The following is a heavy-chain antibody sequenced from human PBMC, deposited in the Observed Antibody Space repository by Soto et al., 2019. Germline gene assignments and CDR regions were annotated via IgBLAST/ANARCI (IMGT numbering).Heavy chain of an antibody. CDR3: ARSGQVGNWFDP. CDR2: MNPNSGNT. D-gene: IGHD3-3*01. V-gene: IGHV1-8*01. CDR1: GYTFTSYD. J-gene: IGHJ5*02. Sequence: ASVKVSCKASGYTFTSYDINWVRQATGQGLEWMGWMNPNSGNTGYAQKFQGRVTMTRNTSISTAYMELSSLRSEDTAVYYCARSGQVGNWFDPWGQGTLVTVSS.